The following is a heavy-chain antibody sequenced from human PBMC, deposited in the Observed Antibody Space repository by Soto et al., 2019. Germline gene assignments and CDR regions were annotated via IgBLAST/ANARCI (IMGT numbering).Heavy chain of an antibody. J-gene: IGHJ5*02. CDR3: ARDLIDYYGSGSYGPYNWLDP. D-gene: IGHD3-10*01. Sequence: GASVKDSCKASGYTFTGYYMHWVRQAPGQGLEWMGWINPNSGGTNYAQKFQGRVTMTRDTSISTAYMELSRLRSDDTAVYYCARDLIDYYGSGSYGPYNWLDPWGQGTLVTVS. CDR2: INPNSGGT. V-gene: IGHV1-2*02. CDR1: GYTFTGYY.